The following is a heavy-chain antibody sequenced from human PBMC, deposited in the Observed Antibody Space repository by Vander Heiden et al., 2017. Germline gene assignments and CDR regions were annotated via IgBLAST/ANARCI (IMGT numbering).Heavy chain of an antibody. V-gene: IGHV3-30*18. CDR1: GFTFRSYG. CDR3: AKDVWCGEVLSYYFDY. D-gene: IGHD3-10*01. Sequence: QVQLVESGGGVVQPGRSLRLSCAASGFTFRSYGMHWVRQAPGKGLEWVAVISYDGSNKYYADSVKGRFTISRDNSKNTLYLQMNSLRAEETAVYYCAKDVWCGEVLSYYFDYWGQGTLVTVSS. J-gene: IGHJ4*02. CDR2: ISYDGSNK.